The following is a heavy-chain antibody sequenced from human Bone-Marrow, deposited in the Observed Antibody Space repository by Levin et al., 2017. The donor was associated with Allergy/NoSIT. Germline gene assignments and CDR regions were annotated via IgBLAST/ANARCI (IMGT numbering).Heavy chain of an antibody. CDR1: GFTFGDYA. J-gene: IGHJ4*02. D-gene: IGHD4-17*01. CDR3: TSKRGRF. CDR2: IRSKAYGGTT. V-gene: IGHV3-49*04. Sequence: GESLKISCTASGFTFGDYAMSWVRQAPGKGLEWVGFIRSKAYGGTTEYAASVKGRFTISRDDSKSIAYLQMNSLKTEDTAVYYCTSKRGRFWGQGTLVTVSS.